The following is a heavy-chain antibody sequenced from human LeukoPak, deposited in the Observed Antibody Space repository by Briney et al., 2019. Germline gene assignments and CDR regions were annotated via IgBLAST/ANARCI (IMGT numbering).Heavy chain of an antibody. CDR2: INPNSGNT. D-gene: IGHD3-10*01. CDR1: GYTFTSYD. J-gene: IGHJ5*02. Sequence: ASLKVSCKASGYTFTSYDINWVRQAPEQGLEWVGWINPNSGNTDYVQKFQGRVTMTRNTSISTAYMELSSMRSYDTAVYYCARWYPMVRGVIGWFDPWGQGTLVTVSS. CDR3: ARWYPMVRGVIGWFDP. V-gene: IGHV1-8*01.